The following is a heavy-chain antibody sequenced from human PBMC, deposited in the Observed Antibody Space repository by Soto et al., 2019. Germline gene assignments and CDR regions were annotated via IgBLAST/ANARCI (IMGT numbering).Heavy chain of an antibody. CDR1: GLTVSSNY. D-gene: IGHD4-17*01. J-gene: IGHJ6*02. CDR2: IYSGGST. Sequence: GGSLRLSCAASGLTVSSNYMSWVRQAPGKGLEWVSVIYSGGSTYYADSVKGRFTISRDNSKNTLYLQMNSLRAEDTAVYYCARDQVTTNYYYYGMDVWGQGTTVTVSS. CDR3: ARDQVTTNYYYYGMDV. V-gene: IGHV3-53*01.